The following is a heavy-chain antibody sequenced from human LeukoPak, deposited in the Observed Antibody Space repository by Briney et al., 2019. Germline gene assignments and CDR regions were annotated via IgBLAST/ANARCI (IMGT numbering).Heavy chain of an antibody. CDR2: ISSSSSYI. CDR1: GFTFSSYT. D-gene: IGHD2-15*01. J-gene: IGHJ6*02. CDR3: ARDPTPRYCSGGSCYTHYGMDV. Sequence: GGSLRLACAASGFTFSSYTMNWVRQAPEKGLEWVSSISSSSSYIYYADSVKGRFTISRDNAKNSLYLQMNSLRAEDTAVYYCARDPTPRYCSGGSCYTHYGMDVWGQGTTVTVSS. V-gene: IGHV3-21*01.